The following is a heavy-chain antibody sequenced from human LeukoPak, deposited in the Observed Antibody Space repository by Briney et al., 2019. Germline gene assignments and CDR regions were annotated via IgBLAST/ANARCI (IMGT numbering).Heavy chain of an antibody. Sequence: PSETLSLTCAVYGGSFSGYYWSWIRQPPGKGLEWIGEINHSGSTNYNPSLKSRVTISVDTSKNQFSLKLSSVTAADTAVYYCARDNPTPYWFDPWGQGTLVTVSS. CDR1: GGSFSGYY. D-gene: IGHD1-1*01. CDR2: INHSGST. V-gene: IGHV4-34*01. CDR3: ARDNPTPYWFDP. J-gene: IGHJ5*02.